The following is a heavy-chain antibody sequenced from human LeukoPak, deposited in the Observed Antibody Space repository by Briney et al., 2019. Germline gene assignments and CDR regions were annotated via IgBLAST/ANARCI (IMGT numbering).Heavy chain of an antibody. V-gene: IGHV3-30*18. J-gene: IGHJ4*02. CDR1: GFTFSSYG. D-gene: IGHD5-12*01. CDR2: ISYDGSNK. CDR3: AKDRFTDVDKGPFDY. Sequence: GGSLRLSCAASGFTFSSYGMHWVRQAPGKGLERVAVISYDGSNKYYADSVKGRFTISRDNSKNTLYLQMNSLRAEDTAVYYCAKDRFTDVDKGPFDYWGQGTLVTVSS.